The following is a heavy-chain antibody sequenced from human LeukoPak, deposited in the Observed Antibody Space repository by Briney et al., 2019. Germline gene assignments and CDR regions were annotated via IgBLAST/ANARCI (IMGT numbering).Heavy chain of an antibody. CDR3: ARDRTKLGINYYYMDV. V-gene: IGHV3-48*01. CDR2: ISSSSSTI. Sequence: QPGGSLRLSCAASGFTFSSYSMNWVRQAPGKGLEWVSYISSSSSTIYYADSVKGRFTISRDNAKNSLYLQMNSLRAEDTAVYYCARDRTKLGINYYYMDVWGKGTTVTVSS. CDR1: GFTFSSYS. D-gene: IGHD7-27*01. J-gene: IGHJ6*03.